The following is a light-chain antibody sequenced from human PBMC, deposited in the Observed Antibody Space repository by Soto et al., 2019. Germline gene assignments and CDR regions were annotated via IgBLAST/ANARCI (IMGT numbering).Light chain of an antibody. J-gene: IGLJ3*02. CDR2: SNN. CDR3: AAWDDSLSGPV. Sequence: VLTQPPSASGTPGQRVTISCSGSSSNIGSNYVYWYQQLPGTAPKLLIYSNNQRPSGVPDRFSGSKSGTSASLAISGLRSEDEADYYCAAWDDSLSGPVFGGGTQLTVL. V-gene: IGLV1-47*02. CDR1: SSNIGSNY.